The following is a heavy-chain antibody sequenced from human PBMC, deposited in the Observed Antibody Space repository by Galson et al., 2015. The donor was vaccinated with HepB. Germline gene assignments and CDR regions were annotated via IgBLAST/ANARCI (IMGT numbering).Heavy chain of an antibody. CDR3: ATHVIYVRSSVGPFGS. Sequence: QSGAEVKKPGESLRISCKGSGYSFTSYWITWVRQMPGKGLEWMGRIDPSDSYINYSPSFQGHVTFSVDESISTAYLQWSSLQASDTAMYYCATHVIYVRSSVGPFGSWGQGTLVTVSS. D-gene: IGHD6-6*01. J-gene: IGHJ5*01. V-gene: IGHV5-10-1*01. CDR1: GYSFTSYW. CDR2: IDPSDSYI.